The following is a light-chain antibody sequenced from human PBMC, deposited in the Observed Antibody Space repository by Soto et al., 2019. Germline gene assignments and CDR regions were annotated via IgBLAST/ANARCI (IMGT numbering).Light chain of an antibody. J-gene: IGKJ1*01. V-gene: IGKV1-39*01. CDR1: QGISTY. CDR2: AAS. Sequence: DIQMTQSPSSLSASVGDRVTITCRASQGISTYLNSYQQKPGKAPKLLIYAASTFQSGVPSRFSGSGSETDFTLTISSLQPEDFATYSCQQSYSTTWTFGQGTKVDIK. CDR3: QQSYSTTWT.